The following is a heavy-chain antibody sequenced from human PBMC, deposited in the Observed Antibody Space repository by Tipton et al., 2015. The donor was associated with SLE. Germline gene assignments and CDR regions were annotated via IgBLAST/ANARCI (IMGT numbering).Heavy chain of an antibody. CDR1: GYTFTGYY. J-gene: IGHJ3*02. V-gene: IGHV1-2*02. CDR3: GRLWGNNDAFDI. Sequence: QVQLVQSGAEVKKPGASVKVSCKASGYTFTGYYLHWLRQAPGQGLEWMGWINPNSGDTNYAQKFQGRVTMTRDTSISTAYMELSSLTSDDTAVYYCGRLWGNNDAFDIWGQGTMVTVSS. D-gene: IGHD7-27*01. CDR2: INPNSGDT.